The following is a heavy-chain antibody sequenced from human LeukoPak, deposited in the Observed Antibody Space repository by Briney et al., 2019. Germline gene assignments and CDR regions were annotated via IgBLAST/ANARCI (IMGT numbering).Heavy chain of an antibody. CDR1: GFTFSSYG. CDR2: ISGSGSST. J-gene: IGHJ4*02. V-gene: IGHV3-23*01. D-gene: IGHD6-19*01. Sequence: GGSLRLSCAASGFTFSSYGMSWVRQAPGKGLEWVSIISGSGSSTYYRDSVKGRFTISRDNAKNSLYLQMNSLRAEDTALYYCAKDISGAGSGWFFDYWGQGTLVTVSS. CDR3: AKDISGAGSGWFFDY.